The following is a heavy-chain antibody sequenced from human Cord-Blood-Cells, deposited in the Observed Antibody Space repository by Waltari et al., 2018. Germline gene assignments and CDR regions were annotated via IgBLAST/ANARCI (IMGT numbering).Heavy chain of an antibody. CDR1: GYTLTALS. CDR3: ATDPIVVVPAGNDAFDI. Sequence: QVQLVQSGAEVKKPGASVKVSCKVSGYTLTALSMHWVRQAPGKGLEWMGGFDPEDGETIYAQKFQGRVTMTEDTSTDTAYMELSSLRSEDTAVYYCATDPIVVVPAGNDAFDIWGQGTMVTVSS. V-gene: IGHV1-24*01. CDR2: FDPEDGET. J-gene: IGHJ3*02. D-gene: IGHD2-2*01.